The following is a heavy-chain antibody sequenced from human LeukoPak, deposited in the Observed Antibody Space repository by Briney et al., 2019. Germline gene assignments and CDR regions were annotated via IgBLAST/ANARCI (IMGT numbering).Heavy chain of an antibody. CDR2: IYTSGST. CDR1: GGSISSYY. CDR3: ARDSGTTGEVKFDP. J-gene: IGHJ5*02. V-gene: IGHV4-4*07. D-gene: IGHD3-10*01. Sequence: SETLSLTCTVSGGSISSYYWSWIRQPAGKGLEWIGRIYTSGSTTYNPSLKSRLTMSVDTPKNQFSLRLSSVTAADTAVYYCARDSGTTGEVKFDPWGQGTLVTASS.